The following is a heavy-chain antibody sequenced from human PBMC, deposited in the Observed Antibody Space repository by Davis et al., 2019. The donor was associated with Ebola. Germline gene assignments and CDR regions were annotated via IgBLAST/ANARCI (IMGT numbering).Heavy chain of an antibody. CDR2: LAWNSATV. CDR3: AKLMQKKDVLAAYYDS. Sequence: GGSLRLSCVASGFTFADYTLHWVRQVPGKGLEWVSSLAWNSATVDYADFVGGRFTISRDNAKNSLYLQMESLGPEDTALYRCAKLMQKKDVLAAYYDSWGQGTLVTVSS. CDR1: GFTFADYT. J-gene: IGHJ4*02. D-gene: IGHD3-9*01. V-gene: IGHV3-9*01.